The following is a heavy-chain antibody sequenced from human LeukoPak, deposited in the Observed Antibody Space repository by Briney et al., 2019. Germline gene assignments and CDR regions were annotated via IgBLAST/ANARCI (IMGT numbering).Heavy chain of an antibody. D-gene: IGHD1-26*01. V-gene: IGHV3-48*02. CDR3: ARGPLGWSDY. CDR1: GFSVSNYN. CDR2: ISESGTAI. J-gene: IGHJ4*02. Sequence: PGGSLRLSCAASGFSVSNYNMNWVRQARGKGLEWVSFISESGTAIYYAESMKGRFTISRDIARNSVYLQMNSLRDEDTAMYYCARGPLGWSDYWGQGLLVTVSS.